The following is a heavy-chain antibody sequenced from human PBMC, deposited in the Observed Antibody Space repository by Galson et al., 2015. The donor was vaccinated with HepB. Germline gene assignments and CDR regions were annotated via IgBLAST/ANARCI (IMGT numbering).Heavy chain of an antibody. CDR1: GFTFNDYY. D-gene: IGHD1-26*01. V-gene: IGHV3-11*01. CDR2: ISDSGTTI. J-gene: IGHJ4*02. CDR3: ARGNIGSYSPHFDS. Sequence: SLRLSCAASGFTFNDYYMSWVRQAPGKGLEWVSYISDSGTTIYYADSVKGRFTISRDNAKNSLYLQMNSLRAEDTAVYYCARGNIGSYSPHFDSWGQGTLVTVSS.